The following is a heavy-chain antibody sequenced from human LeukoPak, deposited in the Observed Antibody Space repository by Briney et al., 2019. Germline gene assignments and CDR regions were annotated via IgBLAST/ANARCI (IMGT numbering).Heavy chain of an antibody. Sequence: GGSLRLSCAASGFTFSSNYMSWVRQAPGKGLEWVSVIYSGGSTYYADSVKGRFTISRDNSKNTLYLQMNSLRAEDTAVYYCARAEWELLDYYYGMDVWGQGTTVTVSS. D-gene: IGHD1-26*01. CDR2: IYSGGST. CDR1: GFTFSSNY. V-gene: IGHV3-66*01. J-gene: IGHJ6*02. CDR3: ARAEWELLDYYYGMDV.